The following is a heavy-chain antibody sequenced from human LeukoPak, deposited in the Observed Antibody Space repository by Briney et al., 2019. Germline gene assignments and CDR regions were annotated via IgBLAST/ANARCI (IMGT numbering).Heavy chain of an antibody. V-gene: IGHV1-8*02. CDR3: ARVHYQEPNNWFGP. CDR1: GYTFSSYD. D-gene: IGHD2-2*01. J-gene: IGHJ5*02. Sequence: ASVKVSCKASGYTFSSYDINWVRQATGQGLEWMGWMSTNSGNTGFAQKFKGRLTMTRDTSIGTAYMEPSSLKPEDTAVYYCARVHYQEPNNWFGPWGQGTQVTVSS. CDR2: MSTNSGNT.